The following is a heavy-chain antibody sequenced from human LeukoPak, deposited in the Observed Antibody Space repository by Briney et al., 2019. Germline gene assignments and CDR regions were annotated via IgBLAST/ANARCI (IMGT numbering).Heavy chain of an antibody. J-gene: IGHJ4*02. Sequence: GGSLRLSCAASGFTFSTYNMNWVRQAPGKGLEWVSYISYSSSNIYYADSVKGRFTISRDYAKNSLYLQMNSLRAEDTAVYYCARMVAACYFDYWGQGTLVTVSS. CDR2: ISYSSSNI. V-gene: IGHV3-48*01. CDR3: ARMVAACYFDY. CDR1: GFTFSTYN. D-gene: IGHD2-15*01.